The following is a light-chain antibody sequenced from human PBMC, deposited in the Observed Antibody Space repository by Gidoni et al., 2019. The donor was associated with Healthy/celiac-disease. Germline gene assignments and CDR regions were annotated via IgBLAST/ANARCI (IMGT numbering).Light chain of an antibody. V-gene: IGKV3-11*01. Sequence: EIVLTQSPATLSLSPGERATPSCRASQSVSSYLAWYQQKPGQAPRLLIYDASNRATGLPARFSGSGSGTDFTLTISSLEPEDFAVYYCQQRSNWTFGQGTKVEIK. CDR2: DAS. J-gene: IGKJ1*01. CDR1: QSVSSY. CDR3: QQRSNWT.